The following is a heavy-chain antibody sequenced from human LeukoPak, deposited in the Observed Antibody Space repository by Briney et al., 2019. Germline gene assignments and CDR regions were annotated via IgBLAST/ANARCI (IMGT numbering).Heavy chain of an antibody. CDR1: GFTFSSYA. CDR2: ISYDGSNK. V-gene: IGHV3-30-3*01. Sequence: GGSLRLSCAASGFTFSSYAMHWVRQAPGKGLEWVAVISYDGSNKYYADSVKGRFTISRDNSKNTLYLQMNSLRAEDTAVYYWARDPLPAAMIPGSDPGGQGPLVTVPS. D-gene: IGHD2-2*01. CDR3: ARDPLPAAMIPGSDP. J-gene: IGHJ5*02.